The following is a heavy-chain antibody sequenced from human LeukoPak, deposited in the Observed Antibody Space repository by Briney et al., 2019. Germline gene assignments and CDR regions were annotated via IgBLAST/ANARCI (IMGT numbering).Heavy chain of an antibody. V-gene: IGHV3-30*18. CDR3: AKEGTYSSSWYYYYYMDV. Sequence: SGGSLRLSCAASGFIFSSYGMHWVRQAPGKGLEWVAVISYDGSNKYYADSVKGRFTISRDNSKNTLYLQMNSLRAEDTAVYYCAKEGTYSSSWYYYYYMDVWGKGTTVTVSS. CDR2: ISYDGSNK. D-gene: IGHD6-13*01. J-gene: IGHJ6*03. CDR1: GFIFSSYG.